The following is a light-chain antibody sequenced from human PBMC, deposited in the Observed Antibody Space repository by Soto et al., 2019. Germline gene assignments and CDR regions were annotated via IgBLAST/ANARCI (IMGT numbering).Light chain of an antibody. Sequence: DIQMTQSPSTLSASVGDRVTITCRASQTVNTWLAWYQQKPGKAPKVLIFDASSLKTGVPSRFSGSGSGTEFTLTISSLQPDDFATYYCQQYNRYSFGQGTKVDIK. CDR3: QQYNRYS. CDR2: DAS. V-gene: IGKV1-5*01. J-gene: IGKJ1*01. CDR1: QTVNTW.